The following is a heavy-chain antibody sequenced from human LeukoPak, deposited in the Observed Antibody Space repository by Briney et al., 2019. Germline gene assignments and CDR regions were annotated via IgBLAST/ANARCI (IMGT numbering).Heavy chain of an antibody. CDR2: ISGSGSGT. J-gene: IGHJ4*02. CDR1: GFTFSSYA. D-gene: IGHD4-23*01. Sequence: GGSLRLSCAASGFTFSSYAMNWVRQAPGKGLEWVSGISGSGSGTYYADSVKGRFTISRDNSKTTLYLQMNSLRAEDTALYYCVKYTGNSILVRFDYWGQGTLVTVSS. V-gene: IGHV3-23*01. CDR3: VKYTGNSILVRFDY.